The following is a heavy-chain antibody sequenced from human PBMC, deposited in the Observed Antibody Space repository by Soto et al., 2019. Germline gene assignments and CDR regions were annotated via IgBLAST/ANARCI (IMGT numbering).Heavy chain of an antibody. CDR2: INAGNGNT. V-gene: IGHV1-3*01. CDR1: GYTFTSYA. J-gene: IGHJ6*03. CDR3: AYSRPSRYYYYMDV. D-gene: IGHD2-21*01. Sequence: GASVKVSCKASGYTFTSYAMHWVRQAPGQRLEWIGWINAGNGNTKYSQKFQGRVTITRDTSASTAYMELSSLRSEDTAVYYCAYSRPSRYYYYMDVWGKGTTVTVSS.